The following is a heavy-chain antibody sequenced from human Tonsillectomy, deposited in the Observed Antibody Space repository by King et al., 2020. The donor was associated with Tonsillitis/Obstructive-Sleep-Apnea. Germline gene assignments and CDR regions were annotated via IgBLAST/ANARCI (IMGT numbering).Heavy chain of an antibody. CDR2: IYHSGST. Sequence: QLQESGPGLVKPSETLSLTCTVSGGPISSGSYYWGWIRQPPGKGLEWIGSIYHSGSTYYNPSLKSRVTISVDTSKNQFSLKLSSVTAADTAVYYWARQVDLEWLLYFDNWGQGTLVTVSS. CDR3: ARQVDLEWLLYFDN. CDR1: GGPISSGSYY. V-gene: IGHV4-39*01. J-gene: IGHJ4*02. D-gene: IGHD3-3*01.